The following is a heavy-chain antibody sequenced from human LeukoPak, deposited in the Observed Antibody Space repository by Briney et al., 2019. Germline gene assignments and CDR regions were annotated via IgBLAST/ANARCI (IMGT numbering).Heavy chain of an antibody. J-gene: IGHJ4*02. CDR1: GLTVSTNY. CDR2: IYAGGGT. Sequence: GGSLRLSCAASGLTVSTNYMRWIRQAPGKGLEWVSLIYAGGGTAYADSVKGRFTISRDNSKNTLYLQMNYVRAEDTAVYYCARDMAYHDMLTGYEVSRFFDYWGQGTLVTVSS. V-gene: IGHV3-53*01. CDR3: ARDMAYHDMLTGYEVSRFFDY. D-gene: IGHD3-9*01.